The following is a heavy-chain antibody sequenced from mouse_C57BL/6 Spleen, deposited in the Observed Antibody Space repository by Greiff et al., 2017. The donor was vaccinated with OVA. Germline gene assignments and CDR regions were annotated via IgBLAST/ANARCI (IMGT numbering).Heavy chain of an antibody. CDR2: IRSKSSNYAT. D-gene: IGHD1-1*01. J-gene: IGHJ4*01. CDR3: VRGRDYYGSNLYAMDY. Sequence: EVHLVESGGGLVQPKGSLKLSCAASGFTFNTYAMHWVRQAPGKGLEWVARIRSKSSNYATYYADSVKDRFTISRDDSQSMLYLQMNNLKTEDTAMYYCVRGRDYYGSNLYAMDYWGQGTSVTVSS. V-gene: IGHV10-3*01. CDR1: GFTFNTYA.